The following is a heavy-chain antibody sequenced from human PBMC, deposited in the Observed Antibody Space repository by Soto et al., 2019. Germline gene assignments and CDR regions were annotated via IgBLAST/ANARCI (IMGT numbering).Heavy chain of an antibody. J-gene: IGHJ4*02. D-gene: IGHD6-6*01. CDR2: ISYDGSNK. CDR1: GFTFSSYG. V-gene: IGHV3-30*18. CDR3: AKAPGYSSSSGFDY. Sequence: GGSLRLSCAASGFTFSSYGMHWVRQAPGKGLEWVAVISYDGSNKYYADSVKGRFTISRDNSKNTLYLQMNSLRAEDTAVYYCAKAPGYSSSSGFDYWGQGTQVTVSS.